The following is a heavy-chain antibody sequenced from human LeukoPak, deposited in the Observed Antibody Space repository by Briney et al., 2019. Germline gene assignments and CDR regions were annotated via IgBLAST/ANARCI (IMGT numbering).Heavy chain of an antibody. J-gene: IGHJ4*02. V-gene: IGHV3-30*04. CDR2: ISYDGSNK. Sequence: GGSLRLSCAASGFTFSSYAMHWVRQAPGKGLEWVAVISYDGSNKYYADSVKGRFTISRDNSKDTLYLQMNSLRAEDTAVYYCARDLPTNSSSWYIPPAPLGYWGQGTLVTVSS. CDR1: GFTFSSYA. CDR3: ARDLPTNSSSWYIPPAPLGY. D-gene: IGHD6-13*01.